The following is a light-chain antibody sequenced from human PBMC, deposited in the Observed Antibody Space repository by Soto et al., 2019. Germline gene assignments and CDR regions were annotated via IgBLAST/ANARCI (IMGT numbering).Light chain of an antibody. CDR3: SSYTSYSTLDV. CDR1: SSDVGGYNY. CDR2: EFL. J-gene: IGLJ1*01. Sequence: QSALTQPASVSGSPGQSITISCTGTSSDVGGYNYVSWYQQHPGKAPKLMIYEFLYRPSGVSYRFSGSKSGNTASLTISGLQAEYESDYYCSSYTSYSTLDVFGTGTKVTVL. V-gene: IGLV2-14*01.